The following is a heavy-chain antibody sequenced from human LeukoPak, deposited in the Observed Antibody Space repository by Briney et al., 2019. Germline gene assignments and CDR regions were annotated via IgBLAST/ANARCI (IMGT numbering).Heavy chain of an antibody. D-gene: IGHD3-10*01. CDR1: GFTFSSYG. Sequence: GGSLRLSCAASGFTFSSYGMHWVRQAPGKGLEWVAVISYDGSNKYYADSVKGRFTISRDNSKNTLYLQMNSLRAEDTAVYYCAKDHRRWFGELSPFDYWGQGTLVTVSS. V-gene: IGHV3-30*18. J-gene: IGHJ4*02. CDR3: AKDHRRWFGELSPFDY. CDR2: ISYDGSNK.